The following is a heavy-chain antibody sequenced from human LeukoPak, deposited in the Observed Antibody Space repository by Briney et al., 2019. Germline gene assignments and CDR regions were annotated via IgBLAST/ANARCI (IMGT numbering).Heavy chain of an antibody. D-gene: IGHD5-12*01. CDR2: INPSGGST. J-gene: IGHJ4*02. CDR1: VYTFTSYY. Sequence: ASVTVPFTASVYTFTSYYMHWVRQAPGQGLEWMGIINPSGGSTSYAQKFQGRVTMTRDTSTSTVYMELSSLRSEDTAVYYCARDQVATIEGVFDYWGQGTLVTVSS. V-gene: IGHV1-46*01. CDR3: ARDQVATIEGVFDY.